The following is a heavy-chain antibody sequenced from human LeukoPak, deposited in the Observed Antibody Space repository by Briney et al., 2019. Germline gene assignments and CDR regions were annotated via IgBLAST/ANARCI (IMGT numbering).Heavy chain of an antibody. D-gene: IGHD3-22*01. V-gene: IGHV4-39*07. CDR3: ARLTMIVPYYFDY. Sequence: SETLSLTCTVSGGSISSSSYYWGWIRQPPGKGLEWIGSIYYSGSTYYNPSLKSRVTISVDTSKNQFSLKLSSVTAADTAVYYCARLTMIVPYYFDYWGQGTLVTVSS. CDR1: GGSISSSSYY. CDR2: IYYSGST. J-gene: IGHJ4*02.